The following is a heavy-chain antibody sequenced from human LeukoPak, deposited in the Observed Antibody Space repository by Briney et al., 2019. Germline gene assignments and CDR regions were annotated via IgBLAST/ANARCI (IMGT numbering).Heavy chain of an antibody. CDR3: ARRAPSHDFDD. J-gene: IGHJ4*02. CDR1: GFSFSTYW. Sequence: GGSLRLSCAASGFSFSTYWMSWVRQAPGKGLEWVGNIKEDDSEKYYVDSVKGRFTISRDNAKNSLYLQMNSLRVEDTALYYCARRAPSHDFDDWGQGTLVTVSS. CDR2: IKEDDSEK. V-gene: IGHV3-7*01.